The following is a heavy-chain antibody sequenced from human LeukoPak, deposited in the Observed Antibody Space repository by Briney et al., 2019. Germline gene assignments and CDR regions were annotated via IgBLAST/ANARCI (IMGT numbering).Heavy chain of an antibody. CDR2: ISWNGGST. D-gene: IGHD4-17*01. Sequence: PGGSLRLSCAASGFTFDDYAMHWVRHAPGKGLEWVSGISWNGGSTAYADSVKGRFTISRDNAKNSLYLQMNSLRPEDTALYYCAKGDYGDPRAAFDIWGQGTMVTVSS. CDR3: AKGDYGDPRAAFDI. J-gene: IGHJ3*02. V-gene: IGHV3-9*01. CDR1: GFTFDDYA.